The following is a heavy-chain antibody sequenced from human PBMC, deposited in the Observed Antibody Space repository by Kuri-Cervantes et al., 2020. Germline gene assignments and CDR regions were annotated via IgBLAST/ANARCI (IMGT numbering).Heavy chain of an antibody. CDR2: IKPNSGDA. CDR1: GYTFSDHY. D-gene: IGHD3-22*01. CDR3: ARGSSSGSNYFDP. V-gene: IGHV1-2*02. J-gene: IGHJ5*02. Sequence: ASVKVSCKASGYTFSDHYMHWVRQAPGQGLEWMGWIKPNSGDAMYAQNFQDRVNMTRDTSISTAYMEVTGLTSDDAAVYYCARGSSSGSNYFDPWGQGTLVTVSS.